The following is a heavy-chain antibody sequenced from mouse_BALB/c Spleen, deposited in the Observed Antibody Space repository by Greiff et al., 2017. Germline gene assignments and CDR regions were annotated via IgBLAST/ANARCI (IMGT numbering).Heavy chain of an antibody. CDR3: ARGYYGRPYYFDY. CDR2: IWAGGST. Sequence: QVQLKESGPGLVAPSQSLSITCTVSGFSLTSYGVHWVRQPPGKGLEWLGVIWAGGSTNYNSALMSRLSISKDNSKSQVFLKMNSLQTDDTAMYYCARGYYGRPYYFDYWGQGTTLTVSS. V-gene: IGHV2-9*02. CDR1: GFSLTSYG. D-gene: IGHD1-1*01. J-gene: IGHJ2*01.